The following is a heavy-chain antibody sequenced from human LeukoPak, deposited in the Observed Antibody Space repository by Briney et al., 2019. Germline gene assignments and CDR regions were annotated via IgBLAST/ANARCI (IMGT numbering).Heavy chain of an antibody. J-gene: IGHJ4*02. CDR1: GGSFSGYY. CDR2: INHSGST. Sequence: PSETLSLTCAVYGGSFSGYYWSWIRQPPGKGLEWIGEINHSGSTNYNPSLKSRVTISVDTSKNQFSLKLSSVTAADTAVYYCARTVGAAGGYYWGQGTLVTVSS. V-gene: IGHV4-34*01. D-gene: IGHD6-13*01. CDR3: ARTVGAAGGYY.